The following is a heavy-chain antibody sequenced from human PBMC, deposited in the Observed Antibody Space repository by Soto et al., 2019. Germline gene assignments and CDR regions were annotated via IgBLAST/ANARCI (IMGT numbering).Heavy chain of an antibody. CDR1: GFTVSSNY. J-gene: IGHJ3*02. CDR3: ARDHYYDILTGYTDAFDI. CDR2: IYSGGST. Sequence: GGSLRLSCAASGFTVSSNYMSWVRQAPGKGLEWVSVIYSGGSTYYADSVKGRFTISRDNSKNTLYLQMNSLRAEDTAVYYCARDHYYDILTGYTDAFDIWGQGTMVTVSS. D-gene: IGHD3-9*01. V-gene: IGHV3-66*01.